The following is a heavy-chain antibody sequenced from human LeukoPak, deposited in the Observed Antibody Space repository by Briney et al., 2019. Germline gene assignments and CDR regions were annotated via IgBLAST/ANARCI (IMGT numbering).Heavy chain of an antibody. CDR3: AKRGTYGDYVGYYFDY. CDR1: GFTFSSYA. V-gene: IGHV3-23*01. CDR2: ISGSGGST. Sequence: GGSLRLSCAASGFTFSSYAMSWVRQAPGKGLEWVSAISGSGGSTYYADSVKGRFTISRDNSKYTLYLQMNSLRAEDTAVYYCAKRGTYGDYVGYYFDYWGQGTLVTVSS. D-gene: IGHD4-17*01. J-gene: IGHJ4*02.